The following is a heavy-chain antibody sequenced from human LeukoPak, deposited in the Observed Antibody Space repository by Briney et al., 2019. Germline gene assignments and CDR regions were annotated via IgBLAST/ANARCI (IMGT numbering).Heavy chain of an antibody. CDR2: IDHTGST. J-gene: IGHJ4*02. Sequence: PSETLSLTCTVSDDSITIYYWTWIRQPPGKGLEWIGYIDHTGSTNYNPSLNSRVTISRDTSKNQFSLTLSSVTAADTAVYYCARVERAGRYFDYWGQGTLVTVSS. CDR1: DDSITIYY. V-gene: IGHV4-59*01. D-gene: IGHD1-1*01. CDR3: ARVERAGRYFDY.